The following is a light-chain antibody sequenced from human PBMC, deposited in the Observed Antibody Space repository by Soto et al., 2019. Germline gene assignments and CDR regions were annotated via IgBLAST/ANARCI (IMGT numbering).Light chain of an antibody. CDR3: SSFATSGTTVI. Sequence: QSALTQPASVSGSPGQSITISCTGTNNDVGAYPYVSWYQQHPGTAPKLIIYEVTNRPSGISDRFSGSKSGNTASLTISGLQAEYESDYYCSSFATSGTTVIFGGGTKVTVL. J-gene: IGLJ2*01. CDR1: NNDVGAYPY. CDR2: EVT. V-gene: IGLV2-14*01.